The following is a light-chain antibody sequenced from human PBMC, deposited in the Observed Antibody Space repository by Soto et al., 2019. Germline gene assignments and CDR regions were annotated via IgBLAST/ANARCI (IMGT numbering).Light chain of an antibody. CDR2: DVS. CDR1: SSDVGGYNY. J-gene: IGLJ3*02. Sequence: QTALTQSASVCGSPGQSITISCTGTSSDVGGYNYVSWYQQHPGKAPKLIIYDVSNRPSGVSTRFSGSKSGNTASLTISGLQAEDEADYSCCSYTSTNSWVFGGGTQLTVL. CDR3: CSYTSTNSWV. V-gene: IGLV2-14*01.